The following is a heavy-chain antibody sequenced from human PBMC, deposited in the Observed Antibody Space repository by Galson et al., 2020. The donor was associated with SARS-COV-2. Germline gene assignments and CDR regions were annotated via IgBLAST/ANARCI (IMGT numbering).Heavy chain of an antibody. V-gene: IGHV4-59*01. CDR1: SGFISSYY. Sequence: SETLSLTCTVSSGFISSYYWSWIQQPPGKGLEWIGYIYYSGSTNYNPSLKSRVTISVDTSKNQFSLKLNSVTAADTAVYYCAASSPHSSGWYRADYWGQGTLVTVSS. J-gene: IGHJ4*02. D-gene: IGHD6-19*01. CDR3: AASSPHSSGWYRADY. CDR2: IYYSGST.